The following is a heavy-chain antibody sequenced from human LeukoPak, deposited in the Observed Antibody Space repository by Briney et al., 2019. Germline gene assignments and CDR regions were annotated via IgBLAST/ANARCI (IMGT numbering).Heavy chain of an antibody. CDR3: ARDQGGSGWTVKNRFDP. D-gene: IGHD6-19*01. CDR2: ISAYNGNT. J-gene: IGHJ5*02. Sequence: AASVKVSCKASGYTFTSYGISWVRQAPGQGLEWMGWISAYNGNTNYAQKLQGRVTMTTDTSTSTAYMELRSLRSDDTAVYYCARDQGGSGWTVKNRFDPWGQGTLVTVSS. CDR1: GYTFTSYG. V-gene: IGHV1-18*01.